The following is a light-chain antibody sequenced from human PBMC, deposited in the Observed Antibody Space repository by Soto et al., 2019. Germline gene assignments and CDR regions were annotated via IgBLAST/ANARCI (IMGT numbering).Light chain of an antibody. Sequence: QSALTQPRSVSGSPGQSVTISCTGTSSDVGGYNYVSWYLQHPGKAPKVMIYDVSKRPSGVPDRFSGSKSGNTASLTISGLQSEDEADYYCCSFAGNYIYVFGTGTKVTVL. CDR3: CSFAGNYIYV. CDR1: SSDVGGYNY. J-gene: IGLJ1*01. V-gene: IGLV2-11*01. CDR2: DVS.